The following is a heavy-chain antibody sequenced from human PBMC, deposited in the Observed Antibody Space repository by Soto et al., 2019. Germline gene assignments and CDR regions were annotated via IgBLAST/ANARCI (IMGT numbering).Heavy chain of an antibody. D-gene: IGHD3-3*01. CDR3: AREFLGFSTIFGVAAWYFDY. J-gene: IGHJ4*02. CDR1: GGSVSSGSYY. Sequence: SETLSLTCTVSGGSVSSGSYYWSWIRQPPGKGLEWIGYIYYSGSTNYNPSLKSRVTISVDTSKNQFSLKLGSVTAADTAVYYCAREFLGFSTIFGVAAWYFDYWGQGTLVTVSS. CDR2: IYYSGST. V-gene: IGHV4-61*01.